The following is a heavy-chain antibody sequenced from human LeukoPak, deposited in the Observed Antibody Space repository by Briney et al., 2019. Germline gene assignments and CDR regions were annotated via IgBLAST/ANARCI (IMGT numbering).Heavy chain of an antibody. CDR1: GGSISSGGYS. CDR3: ASNYYDSSGYYYPADY. D-gene: IGHD3-22*01. CDR2: IYHSGST. J-gene: IGHJ4*02. V-gene: IGHV4-30-2*01. Sequence: NPSQTLSLTCAVSGGSISSGGYSWSWIRQPPGKGLEWIGYIYHSGSTYYNPSLKSRVTISVGRSKNQFSLKLSSVTAADTAVYYCASNYYDSSGYYYPADYWGQGTLVTVSS.